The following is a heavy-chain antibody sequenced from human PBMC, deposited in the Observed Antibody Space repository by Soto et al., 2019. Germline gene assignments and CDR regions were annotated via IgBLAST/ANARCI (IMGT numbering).Heavy chain of an antibody. V-gene: IGHV1-18*01. CDR3: ARIRESCSGGSCYPLDGMDV. CDR2: ISPYNGNT. Sequence: QVQLVQSGAEVKKPGASVKVSCKASGYTFTNYGISWVRQAPGQGLEWMGWISPYNGNTQYAQKVQGGVTMTKDTSXXTXYXVLRSPRSDDTAVYSCARIRESCSGGSCYPLDGMDVWGQGTTVTVSS. CDR1: GYTFTNYG. D-gene: IGHD2-15*01. J-gene: IGHJ6*02.